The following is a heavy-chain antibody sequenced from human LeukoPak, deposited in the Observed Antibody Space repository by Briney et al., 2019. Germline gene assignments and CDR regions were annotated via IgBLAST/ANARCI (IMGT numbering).Heavy chain of an antibody. D-gene: IGHD3-3*01. Sequence: GASVKVSCKASGGTFSSYAISWVRQAPGQGLEWMGGIIPIFGTANYAQKFQGRVTITADKSTSTAYMELSSLRSEDTAVYYCASPTLGDDFWSGQDYWGQGTLVTVSS. V-gene: IGHV1-69*06. J-gene: IGHJ4*02. CDR2: IIPIFGTA. CDR1: GGTFSSYA. CDR3: ASPTLGDDFWSGQDY.